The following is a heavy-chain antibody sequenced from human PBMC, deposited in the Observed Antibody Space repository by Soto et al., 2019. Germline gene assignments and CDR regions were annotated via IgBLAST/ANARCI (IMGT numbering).Heavy chain of an antibody. V-gene: IGHV3-33*01. Sequence: LRLSCAASGFTFSSYGMHWVRQAPGKGLEWVAVIWYDGSNKYYADSVKGRFTISRDNSKNTLYLQMNSLRAEDTAVYYCAREWYSSSWYYYYGMDVWGQGTTVTVSS. CDR2: IWYDGSNK. J-gene: IGHJ6*02. D-gene: IGHD6-13*01. CDR3: AREWYSSSWYYYYGMDV. CDR1: GFTFSSYG.